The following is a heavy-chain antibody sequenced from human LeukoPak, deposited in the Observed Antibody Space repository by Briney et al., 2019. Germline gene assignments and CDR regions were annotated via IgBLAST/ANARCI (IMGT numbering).Heavy chain of an antibody. V-gene: IGHV3-23*01. D-gene: IGHD3-9*01. CDR3: AKDPDYDILTGYLYYFHY. CDR1: GFTFSSYG. CDR2: ISGSGGST. J-gene: IGHJ4*02. Sequence: GGSLRLSCAASGFTFSSYGMSWVRQAPGKGLEWVSGISGSGGSTYYADSVKGRFTISRDNSKNTLYLQMSSLRAEDTAVYYCAKDPDYDILTGYLYYFHYWGQGTLVTVSS.